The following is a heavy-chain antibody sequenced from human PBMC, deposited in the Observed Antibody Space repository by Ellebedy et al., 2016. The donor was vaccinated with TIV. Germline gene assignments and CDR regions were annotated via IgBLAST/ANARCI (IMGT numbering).Heavy chain of an antibody. CDR2: IIPIFGTA. V-gene: IGHV1-69*13. J-gene: IGHJ4*02. D-gene: IGHD2-2*01. CDR3: ARPRFDCSSTSCYVPFDY. CDR1: GGTFSSYA. Sequence: SVKVSXXASGGTFSSYAISWVRQAPGQGLEWMGGIIPIFGTANYAQKFQGRVTITADESTSTAYMELSSLRSEDTAVYYCARPRFDCSSTSCYVPFDYWGQGTLVTVSS.